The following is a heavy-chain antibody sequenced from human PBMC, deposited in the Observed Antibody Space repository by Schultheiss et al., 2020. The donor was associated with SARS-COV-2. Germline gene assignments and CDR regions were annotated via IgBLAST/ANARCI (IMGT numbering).Heavy chain of an antibody. CDR2: IYSGGST. Sequence: GGSLRLSCAASGFTFSDHYMDWVRQAPGKGLEWVSAIYSGGSTYYADSVKGRFIISRDNSKNTLYLQMNSLRVEDTAVFFCAREQCSSISCESATGMDVWGQGTTVTVSS. D-gene: IGHD2-2*01. J-gene: IGHJ6*02. V-gene: IGHV3-66*01. CDR1: GFTFSDHY. CDR3: AREQCSSISCESATGMDV.